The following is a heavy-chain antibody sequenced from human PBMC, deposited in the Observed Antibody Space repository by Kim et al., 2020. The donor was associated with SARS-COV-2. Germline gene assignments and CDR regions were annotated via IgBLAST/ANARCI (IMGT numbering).Heavy chain of an antibody. V-gene: IGHV4-34*01. CDR3: ARAPRLSPIAAAEYYFDY. CDR2: INHSGST. Sequence: SETLSLTCAVYGGSFSGYYWSWIRQPPGKGLEWIGEINHSGSTNYNPSLKSRVTISVDTSKNQFSLKLSSVTAADTAVYYCARAPRLSPIAAAEYYFDYWGQGTLVTVSS. J-gene: IGHJ4*02. CDR1: GGSFSGYY. D-gene: IGHD6-13*01.